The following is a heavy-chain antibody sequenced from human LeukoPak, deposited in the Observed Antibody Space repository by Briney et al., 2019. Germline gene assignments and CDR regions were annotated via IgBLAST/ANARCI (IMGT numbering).Heavy chain of an antibody. D-gene: IGHD3-16*01. CDR1: GFTFSSYV. CDR2: ISYDGSNK. J-gene: IGHJ5*02. Sequence: PGRSLRLSCAASGFTFSSYVMHWVRQAPGKGLEWVAVISYDGSNKYYADSVKGRFTISRDNSKNTLYLQMNSLRAEDTGVYYCAKGSVRLGEFSFHPWAQGTLVSVSS. V-gene: IGHV3-30*18. CDR3: AKGSVRLGEFSFHP.